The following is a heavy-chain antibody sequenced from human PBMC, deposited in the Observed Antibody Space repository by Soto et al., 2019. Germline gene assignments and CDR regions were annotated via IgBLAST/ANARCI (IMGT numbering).Heavy chain of an antibody. CDR3: ARHGTESSAWYGYYYAMDV. J-gene: IGHJ6*02. V-gene: IGHV5-51*01. D-gene: IGHD6-19*01. Sequence: GESLMISCKGSGYRFTNYWIGWVRQMPGKGLDWMGIIYPGDSDTRYSPSFQGQVTISADKSISTAYLQWNSLKASDTAMYYCARHGTESSAWYGYYYAMDVWGQGTTVTVSS. CDR1: GYRFTNYW. CDR2: IYPGDSDT.